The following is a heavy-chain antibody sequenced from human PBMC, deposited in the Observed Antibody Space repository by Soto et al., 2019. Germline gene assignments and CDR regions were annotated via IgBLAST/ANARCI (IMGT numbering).Heavy chain of an antibody. D-gene: IGHD4-17*01. V-gene: IGHV4-31*03. J-gene: IGHJ4*02. CDR1: GGSISSGGYY. CDR2: IYYSGST. CDR3: ARVGNDYGDVRPYYFDY. Sequence: PSETLSLTCTVSGGSISSGGYYWSWIRQHPGKGLEWIGYIYYSGSTYYNPSLKSRVTISVDTSKNQFSLKLSSVTAADTAVYYCARVGNDYGDVRPYYFDYWGQGTLVTVSS.